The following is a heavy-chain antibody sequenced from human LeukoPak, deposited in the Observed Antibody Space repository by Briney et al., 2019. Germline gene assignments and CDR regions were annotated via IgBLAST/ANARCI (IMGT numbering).Heavy chain of an antibody. V-gene: IGHV4-39*07. J-gene: IGHJ4*02. CDR1: GGSISSSSYY. CDR3: ARVLRDIVVVPAATNFDY. Sequence: SETLSLTCTVSGGSISSSSYYWGWIRQPPGKGLEWIGSIYYSGSTYYNPSLKSRVTISVDTSKNQFSLKLSSVTAADTAVYYCARVLRDIVVVPAATNFDYWGQGTQVTVSS. CDR2: IYYSGST. D-gene: IGHD2-2*01.